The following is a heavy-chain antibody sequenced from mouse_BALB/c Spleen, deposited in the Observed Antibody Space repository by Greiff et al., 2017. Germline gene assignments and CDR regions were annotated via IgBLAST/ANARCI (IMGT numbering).Heavy chain of an antibody. Sequence: QVQLQQSGAELVRPGTSVKISCKASGYTFTNYWLGWVKQRPGHGLEWIGDIYPGGGYTNYNEKFKGKATLTADTSSSTAYMQLSSLTSEDSAVYFCARGYERYYYAMDYWGQGTSVTVSS. CDR1: GYTFTNYW. V-gene: IGHV1-63*02. CDR2: IYPGGGYT. CDR3: ARGYERYYYAMDY. J-gene: IGHJ4*01. D-gene: IGHD2-14*01.